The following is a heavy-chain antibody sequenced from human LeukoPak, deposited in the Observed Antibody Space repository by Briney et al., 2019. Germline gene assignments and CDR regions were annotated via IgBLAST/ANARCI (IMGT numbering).Heavy chain of an antibody. CDR3: ARDLGHYYGSGSYFDY. J-gene: IGHJ4*02. Sequence: SVKVSCKASGYTFTSYYMHWVRQAPGQGLEWMGIINPSGGSTSYAQKFQGRVTMTRDTSTSTVYMELSSLRSEDTAVYYCARDLGHYYGSGSYFDYWGQGTLVTVSS. CDR1: GYTFTSYY. CDR2: INPSGGST. V-gene: IGHV1-46*01. D-gene: IGHD3-10*01.